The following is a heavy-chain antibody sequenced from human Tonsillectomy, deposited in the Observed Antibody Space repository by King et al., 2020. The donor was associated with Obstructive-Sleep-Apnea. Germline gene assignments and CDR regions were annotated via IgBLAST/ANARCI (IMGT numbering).Heavy chain of an antibody. CDR3: AKGGVGGRWFGELYYFDY. CDR1: GFIFSNYG. CDR2: TSYDGSIQ. V-gene: IGHV3-30*18. Sequence: QVQLVESGGGVVQPGRSLRLSCAASGFIFSNYGMHWVRQAPGKGLEWVAVTSYDGSIQYYGDSVKGRFTISRDNSKNTLYLQMNSLRVEDTAVYHCAKGGVGGRWFGELYYFDYWGQGTLVTVSS. J-gene: IGHJ4*02. D-gene: IGHD3-10*01.